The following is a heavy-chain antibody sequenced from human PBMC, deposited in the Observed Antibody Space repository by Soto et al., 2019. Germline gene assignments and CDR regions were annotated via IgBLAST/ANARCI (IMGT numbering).Heavy chain of an antibody. Sequence: QITLKESGPTLVKPTQTLTLTCTFSGFSLTTDRVGVGWIRQPPGEALEWLAVIYWDDNKTYRQSLESRLTLTKDTSKNHVALTMTNIDSLDTATYYCAHAYGGRSLYWGQGTLVTVSS. CDR1: GFSLTTDRVG. CDR2: IYWDDNK. CDR3: AHAYGGRSLY. D-gene: IGHD1-26*01. V-gene: IGHV2-5*02. J-gene: IGHJ4*02.